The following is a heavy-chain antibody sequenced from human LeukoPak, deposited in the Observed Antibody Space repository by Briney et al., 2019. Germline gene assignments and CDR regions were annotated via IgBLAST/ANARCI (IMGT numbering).Heavy chain of an antibody. D-gene: IGHD2-8*01. V-gene: IGHV3-20*04. Sequence: GGSLRLSCAASGFTFSSYAMSWVRQAPGKGLEWVSGISWNSGSIGYADSVKGRFTISRDNAKNSLYLQMNSLRAEDTAVYYCARWGLNGVCLWGQGTLVTVSS. CDR2: ISWNSGSI. J-gene: IGHJ4*02. CDR1: GFTFSSYA. CDR3: ARWGLNGVCL.